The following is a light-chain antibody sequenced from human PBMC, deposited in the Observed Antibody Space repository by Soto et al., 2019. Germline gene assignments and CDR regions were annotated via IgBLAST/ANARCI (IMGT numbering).Light chain of an antibody. CDR2: AAS. CDR1: QSISSY. Sequence: DIQMTQSPSSLSASVGDRVTITCRASQSISSYLNWYRQKPGKAPKLLIYAASSLQSGVPSRFSGSGSGTDFTLTISSLQPEDFATYYCQQSYSTPPRTFGPGTKVDIK. CDR3: QQSYSTPPRT. V-gene: IGKV1-39*01. J-gene: IGKJ3*01.